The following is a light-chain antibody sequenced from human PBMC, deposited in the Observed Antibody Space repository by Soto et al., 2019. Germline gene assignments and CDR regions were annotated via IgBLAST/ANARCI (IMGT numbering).Light chain of an antibody. CDR3: QVWDSSSDHVV. CDR2: DDS. J-gene: IGLJ2*01. Sequence: SYELTQPPSVSVAPGQTARITCGGNNIGRKSVHWYQQKPGQAPVLVVYDDSDRPSGIPERIFGSNSGNTATLTISRVEAGDEADYYCQVWDSSSDHVVFGGGTQLTVL. CDR1: NIGRKS. V-gene: IGLV3-21*02.